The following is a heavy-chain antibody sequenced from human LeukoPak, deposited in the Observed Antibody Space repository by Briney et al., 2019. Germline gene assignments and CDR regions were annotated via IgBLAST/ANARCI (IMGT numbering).Heavy chain of an antibody. V-gene: IGHV3-23*01. Sequence: GGSLRLSCAASRFTFSSYAMSWVRQAPGKGLEWVSAISGSGGSTYYADSVKGRFTISRDNSKNTLYLQMNSLRAEDTAVYYCAKDPHMVRGVMPLYFDYWGQGTLVTVSS. D-gene: IGHD3-10*01. J-gene: IGHJ4*02. CDR3: AKDPHMVRGVMPLYFDY. CDR2: ISGSGGST. CDR1: RFTFSSYA.